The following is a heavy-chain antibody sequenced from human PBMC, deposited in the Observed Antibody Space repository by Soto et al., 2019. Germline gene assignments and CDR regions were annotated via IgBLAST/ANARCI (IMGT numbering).Heavy chain of an antibody. Sequence: DVQLLASGGGLVQPEGSLRLSCAASGFTFSSYAMGWVRQGPGKGLEWVAVVSIGGSTHYADSVRGRFTISRDNSKSTLSRQMNSLTAEGTAVYFCAKGRGAGGHFDYWGQGALVTVSS. CDR1: GFTFSSYA. J-gene: IGHJ4*02. V-gene: IGHV3-23*01. CDR2: VSIGGST. CDR3: AKGRGAGGHFDY. D-gene: IGHD2-15*01.